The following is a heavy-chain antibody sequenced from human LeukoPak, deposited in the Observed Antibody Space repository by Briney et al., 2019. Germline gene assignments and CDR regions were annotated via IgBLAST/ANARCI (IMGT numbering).Heavy chain of an antibody. J-gene: IGHJ5*02. CDR1: GYTFTSYY. CDR2: INPSDGST. Sequence: ASVKVSCKASGYTFTSYYMHWVRQAPGQGLERRGIINPSDGSTSYAQKFHGRVTMTRDTSTSTVYMELSSLRSEGTAVYYCARERYRGYAAFDPWGQGTLVTVSS. D-gene: IGHD5-12*01. CDR3: ARERYRGYAAFDP. V-gene: IGHV1-46*01.